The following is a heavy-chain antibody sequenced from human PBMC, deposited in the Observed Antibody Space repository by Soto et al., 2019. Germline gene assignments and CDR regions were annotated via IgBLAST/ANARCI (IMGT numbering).Heavy chain of an antibody. CDR3: ARDQWLSNGYNGPFDY. Sequence: GGSLRLSCLASGFTFSNYEMNWVRQAPEKGLEWVSYISGSGGTIYYADSVKGRFTTSRDNAKNSVFLQMNSLRAEDTAVYYCARDQWLSNGYNGPFDYWGQGTLVTVSS. CDR1: GFTFSNYE. D-gene: IGHD3-22*01. J-gene: IGHJ4*02. CDR2: ISGSGGTI. V-gene: IGHV3-48*03.